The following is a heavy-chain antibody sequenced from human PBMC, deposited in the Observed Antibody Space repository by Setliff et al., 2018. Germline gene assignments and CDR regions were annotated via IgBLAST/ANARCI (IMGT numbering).Heavy chain of an antibody. Sequence: GGSLRLSCAASGFTFSTYWMSWVRQAPGKGLEWVANIKQDGSENYYVDSVKGRFTISRDNAKNSLYLQMNSLRAEDTAVYYCARVETTEYYDFWSGYYGGWFDPWGQGTLVTVSS. V-gene: IGHV3-7*03. J-gene: IGHJ5*02. CDR2: IKQDGSEN. CDR3: ARVETTEYYDFWSGYYGGWFDP. CDR1: GFTFSTYW. D-gene: IGHD3-3*01.